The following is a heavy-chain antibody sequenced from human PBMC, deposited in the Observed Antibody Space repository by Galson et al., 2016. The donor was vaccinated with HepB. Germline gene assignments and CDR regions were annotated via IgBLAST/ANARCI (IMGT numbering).Heavy chain of an antibody. D-gene: IGHD2-15*01. CDR3: ARGPYLPDIVVVVAATGWFDP. V-gene: IGHV4-34*01. J-gene: IGHJ5*02. CDR1: GGSFSGYS. CDR2: INDSGST. Sequence: SETLSLTYAVYGGSFSGYSWSWIRQPPGKGLEWIGEINDSGSTNYNPSLKSRVTILVDTSKNQFSLKLSSVTAADTAVYYCARGPYLPDIVVVVAATGWFDPWGQGTLVTVSS.